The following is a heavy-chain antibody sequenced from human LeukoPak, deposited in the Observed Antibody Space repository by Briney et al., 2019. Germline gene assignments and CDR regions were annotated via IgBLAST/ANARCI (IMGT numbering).Heavy chain of an antibody. D-gene: IGHD3-9*01. CDR1: GYTFTGYY. J-gene: IGHJ5*02. CDR3: AREERAILTGYRGDWFDP. V-gene: IGHV1-2*02. CDR2: INPNSGGT. Sequence: ASVKVSCKASGYTFTGYYMHWVRQAPGQGLEWMGWINPNSGGTNYAQKFQGRVTMTRDTSISTAYMELSRLRSDDTAVYYCAREERAILTGYRGDWFDPWGQGTLVTVSS.